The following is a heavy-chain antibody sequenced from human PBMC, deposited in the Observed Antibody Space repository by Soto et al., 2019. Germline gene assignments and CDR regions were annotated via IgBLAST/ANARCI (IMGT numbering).Heavy chain of an antibody. V-gene: IGHV3-21*01. Sequence: GGSLRLSCAASGFTFSSYSMNWVRQAPGKGLEWVSSISSSSSYIYYADSVKGRFTISRDNAKNSLYLQMNSLRAEDTAVYYCVKGEYYYDSSGYYPFDYWGQGTLVTVSS. CDR2: ISSSSSYI. J-gene: IGHJ4*02. CDR3: VKGEYYYDSSGYYPFDY. D-gene: IGHD3-22*01. CDR1: GFTFSSYS.